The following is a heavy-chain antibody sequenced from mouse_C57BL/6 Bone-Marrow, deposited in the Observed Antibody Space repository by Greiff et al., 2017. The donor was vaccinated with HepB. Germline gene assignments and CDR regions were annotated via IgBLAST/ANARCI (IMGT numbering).Heavy chain of an antibody. CDR1: GFNIKDYY. CDR3: ARDSSGYDYAMDY. V-gene: IGHV14-2*01. CDR2: IDPEDGET. Sequence: EVQLQQSGAELVKPGASVKLSCTASGFNIKDYYMHWVKQRTEQGLEWIGRIDPEDGETKYAPKFQGKATITADTSSNTANLQLSSLTSEDTAVYYCARDSSGYDYAMDYWGQGTSVTVSS. D-gene: IGHD3-2*02. J-gene: IGHJ4*01.